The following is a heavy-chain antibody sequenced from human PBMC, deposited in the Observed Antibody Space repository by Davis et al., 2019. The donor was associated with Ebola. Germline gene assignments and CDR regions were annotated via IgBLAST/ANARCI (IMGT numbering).Heavy chain of an antibody. J-gene: IGHJ6*02. D-gene: IGHD6-13*01. V-gene: IGHV3-66*01. CDR1: GFTVSSNY. CDR3: SSLAAQEDYYYYGMDV. CDR2: IYSGGST. Sequence: PGGSLRLSCAASGFTVSSNYMSWVRQAPGKGLEWVSVIYSGGSTYYADSVKGRFTISRDRSKNTLYLQMNSLKTEDTVVYYCSSLAAQEDYYYYGMDVWGQGTTVTVSS.